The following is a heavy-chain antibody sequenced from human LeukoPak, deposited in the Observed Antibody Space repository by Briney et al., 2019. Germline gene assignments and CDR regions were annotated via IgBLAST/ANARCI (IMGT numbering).Heavy chain of an antibody. CDR1: GGTFSSYA. V-gene: IGHV1-69*05. Sequence: SVKVSCKASGGTFSSYAISWVRQAPGQGLEWMGGIIPIFGTANYAQKFQGRVTITTDESTSTAYMELSSLRSEDTAVYHCARQGYCSGGSCYSKNHYYYMDVWGKGTTVTVSS. D-gene: IGHD2-15*01. J-gene: IGHJ6*03. CDR3: ARQGYCSGGSCYSKNHYYYMDV. CDR2: IIPIFGTA.